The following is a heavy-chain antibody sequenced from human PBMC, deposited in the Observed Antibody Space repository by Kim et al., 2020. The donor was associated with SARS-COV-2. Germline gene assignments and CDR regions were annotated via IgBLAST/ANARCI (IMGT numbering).Heavy chain of an antibody. J-gene: IGHJ4*02. D-gene: IGHD3-22*01. CDR3: ATAHDSSGFLDY. V-gene: IGHV1-69*13. CDR1: GGTFSSDA. Sequence: SVKVSCKASGGTFSSDALSWVRQAPGQGPEWMGLIIPMLGSAKYALKFQGRVTITADESTTTAYMELSSLRSQDTAVYYCATAHDSSGFLDYWGQGTLVTVSS. CDR2: IIPMLGSA.